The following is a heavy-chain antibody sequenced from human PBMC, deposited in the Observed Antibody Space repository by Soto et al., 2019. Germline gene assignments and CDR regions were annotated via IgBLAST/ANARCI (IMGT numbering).Heavy chain of an antibody. CDR2: IYYSGST. Sequence: SETLSLTCTVSGGSISSGGYYWSWIRQHPGKGLEWIGYIYYSGSTYYNPSLKSRVTISVDTSKNQFSLKLSSVTAADTAVYYCARGSRYSRSWGYYNWFDPWGQGTLVTVSS. D-gene: IGHD6-13*01. CDR3: ARGSRYSRSWGYYNWFDP. J-gene: IGHJ5*02. CDR1: GGSISSGGYY. V-gene: IGHV4-31*03.